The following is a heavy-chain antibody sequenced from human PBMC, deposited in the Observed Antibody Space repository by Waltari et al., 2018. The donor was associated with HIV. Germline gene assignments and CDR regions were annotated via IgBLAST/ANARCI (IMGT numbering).Heavy chain of an antibody. V-gene: IGHV3-74*01. D-gene: IGHD5-18*01. Sequence: EVQLVESGGGLVQPGGCLRLSCAAHGFASSRYWMPWFRLAPGEGLVWVSRINSDGSITSHADSVKGRFTISRDNARNTLYLQMNRLGAEDTAMYYCAKGGTSGYTFGFGRWGQGTLVTVSS. CDR1: GFASSRYW. J-gene: IGHJ1*01. CDR2: INSDGSIT. CDR3: AKGGTSGYTFGFGR.